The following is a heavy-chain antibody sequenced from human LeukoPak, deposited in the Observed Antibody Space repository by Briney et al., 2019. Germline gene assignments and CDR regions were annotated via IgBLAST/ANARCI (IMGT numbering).Heavy chain of an antibody. V-gene: IGHV4-4*07. D-gene: IGHD6-13*01. CDR2: IYTSGST. Sequence: SETLSLTCTVSGGSISSYYWSWIRQPAGKGLEWIGRIYTSGSTNYNPSLKGRVTMSVDTSKNQFSLKLSSVTAADTAVYYCARDYHRYSSSLRWWFDPWGQGTLVTVSS. J-gene: IGHJ5*02. CDR3: ARDYHRYSSSLRWWFDP. CDR1: GGSISSYY.